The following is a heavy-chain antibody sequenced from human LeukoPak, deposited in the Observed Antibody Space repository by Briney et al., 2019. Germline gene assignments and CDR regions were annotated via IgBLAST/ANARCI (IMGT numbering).Heavy chain of an antibody. CDR3: ASCTIFGVVITYYYYYYYMDV. CDR2: IIPIFSTA. Sequence: ASVKVSCKASGGTFSSYAISWVRQAPGQGLEWMGGIIPIFSTANYAQKFQGRVMITADESTSTAYMELSSLRSEDTAVYYCASCTIFGVVITYYYYYYYMDVWGKGTTVTVSS. V-gene: IGHV1-69*13. D-gene: IGHD3-3*01. CDR1: GGTFSSYA. J-gene: IGHJ6*03.